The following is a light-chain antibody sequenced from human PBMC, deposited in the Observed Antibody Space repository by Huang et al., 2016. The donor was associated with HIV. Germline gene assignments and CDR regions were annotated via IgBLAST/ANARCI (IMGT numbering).Light chain of an antibody. Sequence: DIQMTQSPSTLSASVGDRVTITCRATQSISYSLAWYQQKPGKAPKLLIYDASNLEGRVPSRFSGSGSGTEFTLTISSLQPDDFATYYCQQYNTYPWTFGQGTKVEIK. CDR1: QSISYS. CDR3: QQYNTYPWT. J-gene: IGKJ1*01. CDR2: DAS. V-gene: IGKV1-5*01.